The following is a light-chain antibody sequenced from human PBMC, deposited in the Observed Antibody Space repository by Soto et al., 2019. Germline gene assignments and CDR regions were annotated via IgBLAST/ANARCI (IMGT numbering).Light chain of an antibody. J-gene: IGKJ1*01. CDR3: QQYNNWPPWWT. Sequence: IVFTQSPASLCLSQGGRATRSCSASQSVDSYLVWYQQKPGQAPRLLIYDASNRATGIPARFSGSGSGTECPLTICGLQSEDFAVYHCQQYNNWPPWWTFAQGTKVDIK. CDR1: QSVDSY. CDR2: DAS. V-gene: IGKV3-11*01.